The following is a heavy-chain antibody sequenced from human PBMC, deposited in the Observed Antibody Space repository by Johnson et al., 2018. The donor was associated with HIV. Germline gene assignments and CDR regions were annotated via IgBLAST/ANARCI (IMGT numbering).Heavy chain of an antibody. V-gene: IGHV3-30-3*01. D-gene: IGHD5-24*01. CDR1: GFTFSSYA. CDR2: ISYDGSNK. Sequence: QVQLVESGGGVVQPGRSLRLSCAASGFTFSSYAMHWVRQAPGKGLEWVAVISYDGSNKYYADSVKGRFTISRDNSKNTLYLQMNSLRAEDTALYYGAREGRWYAFDIWGQGTMVTVSS. J-gene: IGHJ3*02. CDR3: AREGRWYAFDI.